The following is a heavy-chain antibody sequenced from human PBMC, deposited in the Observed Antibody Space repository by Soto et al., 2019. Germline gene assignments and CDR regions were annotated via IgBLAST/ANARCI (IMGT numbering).Heavy chain of an antibody. J-gene: IGHJ4*02. CDR1: GGTFSSYT. D-gene: IGHD5-12*01. Sequence: QVQLVQSGAEVKKPGSSVKVSCKASGGTFSSYTISWVRQAPGQGLEWMGRIIPILGIANYAQKFQGRVTITAEKSTSTAYMELSSLRSEDTAVYYCAREGEYSGYDYWGQGTLVTVSS. CDR3: AREGEYSGYDY. CDR2: IIPILGIA. V-gene: IGHV1-69*08.